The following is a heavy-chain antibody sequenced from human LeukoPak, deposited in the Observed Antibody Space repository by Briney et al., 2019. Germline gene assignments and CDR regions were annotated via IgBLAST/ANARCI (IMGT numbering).Heavy chain of an antibody. D-gene: IGHD3-16*01. Sequence: SETLSLTCSVSGVSFTGYYWSWIRQSSGKGLEWIAEINHRGHTNFDPSLRGRVTVSIDTSRKQFPLNVTSVTAADTAVYFCARGSGSYTGAVDYWGQGTHVIVSS. V-gene: IGHV4-34*01. J-gene: IGHJ4*01. CDR1: GVSFTGYY. CDR2: INHRGHT. CDR3: ARGSGSYTGAVDY.